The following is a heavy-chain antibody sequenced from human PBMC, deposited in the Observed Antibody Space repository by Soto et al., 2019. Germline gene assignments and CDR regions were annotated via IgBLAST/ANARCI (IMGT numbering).Heavy chain of an antibody. CDR3: ETEGGLSDFDY. CDR1: GGSISSYY. CDR2: IYYSGST. Sequence: PSETLSLTCTVSGGSISSYYWSWIRQPPGKGLEWIGYIYYSGSTNYNPSLKSRVTISVDTSKNQFSLKLSSVTAADTAVYYCETEGGLSDFDYCGQGPLVTVYS. D-gene: IGHD3-16*01. V-gene: IGHV4-59*01. J-gene: IGHJ4*02.